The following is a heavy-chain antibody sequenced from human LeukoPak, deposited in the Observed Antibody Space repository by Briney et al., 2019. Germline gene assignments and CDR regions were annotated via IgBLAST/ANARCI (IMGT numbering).Heavy chain of an antibody. V-gene: IGHV4-34*01. J-gene: IGHJ4*02. Sequence: SETLSLTCVVNGGSFSGYYWGWIRQPPGKGLEWIGEIDQSGTTNYNPSLKRRVAISMDTSKKQFSLTLTSMTAADTAVYYCARVPHYYFGYGYFDTWGQGTRVTVSS. D-gene: IGHD3/OR15-3a*01. CDR3: ARVPHYYFGYGYFDT. CDR1: GGSFSGYY. CDR2: IDQSGTT.